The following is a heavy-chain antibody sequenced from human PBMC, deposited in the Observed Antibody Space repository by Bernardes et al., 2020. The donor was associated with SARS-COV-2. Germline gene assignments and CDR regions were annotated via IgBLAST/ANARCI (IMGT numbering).Heavy chain of an antibody. D-gene: IGHD1-26*01. CDR1: GASISGYY. V-gene: IGHV4-59*01. CDR3: ARGQSNGRTNWFDP. CDR2: IYYSGST. Sequence: SATLSLTCTVSGASISGYYWSWIRQPPGKGLEWIGHIYYSGSTNTGSTDYSPSLKSRLTISVDTSKNLFSLRLTSVIAADTALYYCARGQSNGRTNWFDPWGRGTPVTVSS. J-gene: IGHJ5*02.